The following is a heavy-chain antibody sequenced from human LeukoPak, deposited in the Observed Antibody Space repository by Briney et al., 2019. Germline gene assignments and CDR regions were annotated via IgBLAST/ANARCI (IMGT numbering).Heavy chain of an antibody. D-gene: IGHD3-10*01. CDR3: ARDRVLWFGELLDNYYYGMDV. CDR1: GYTFTSYG. Sequence: ASVKVSCKASGYTFTSYGFSWVRQAPGQGLEWMGWISAYNGNTNYAQKLQGRVTMTTDTSTSTAYMELRSLRSDDTAVYYCARDRVLWFGELLDNYYYGMDVWGQGTTVTVSS. J-gene: IGHJ6*02. CDR2: ISAYNGNT. V-gene: IGHV1-18*01.